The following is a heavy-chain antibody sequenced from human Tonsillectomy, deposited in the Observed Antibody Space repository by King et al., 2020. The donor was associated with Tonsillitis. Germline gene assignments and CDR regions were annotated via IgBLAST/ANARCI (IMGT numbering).Heavy chain of an antibody. J-gene: IGHJ6*03. CDR2: ISGSGGGT. CDR3: AKDRVVVVHNYYYYLDV. Sequence: VQLVESGGGLVQPGGSLRLSCAASGFTFRSYAMSWVRQAPEKGLEWVSGISGSGGGTYYADSVKGRFTISRDNSKNTLYLQMNSLRAEDTAVYYCAKDRVVVVHNYYYYLDVWGKGTTVTVSS. CDR1: GFTFRSYA. D-gene: IGHD3-22*01. V-gene: IGHV3-23*04.